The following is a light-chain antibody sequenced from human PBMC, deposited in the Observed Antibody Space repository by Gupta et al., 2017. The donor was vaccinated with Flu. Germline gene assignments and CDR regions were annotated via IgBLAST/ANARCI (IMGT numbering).Light chain of an antibody. CDR3: QQYEEVVPT. V-gene: IGKV1-33*01. J-gene: IGKJ5*01. CDR2: DVV. Sequence: PSSLSASGGDRVRISCPASQDGNNFVNGVQQKPGRAPKLLIYDVVNLQTGVPSRCSGSGSGTEFNLTVSSLQPEDIATYYCQQYEEVVPTFGQGTRLEI. CDR1: QDGNNF.